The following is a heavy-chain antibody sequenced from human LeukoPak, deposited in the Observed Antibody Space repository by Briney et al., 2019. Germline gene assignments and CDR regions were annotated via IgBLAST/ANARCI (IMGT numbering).Heavy chain of an antibody. D-gene: IGHD2-2*01. V-gene: IGHV1-24*01. CDR1: GYTLTELS. CDR3: ASSGYCSSTSCFNLHNWFDP. CDR2: FDPEDGET. J-gene: IGHJ5*02. Sequence: ASLRVSSTVSGYTLTELSMHWVRQAPGKGLEWMGGFDPEDGETIYAQKFQGRVTMTEDTSTDTAYMELSSLRSEDTAVYYCASSGYCSSTSCFNLHNWFDPWGQGTLVTVSS.